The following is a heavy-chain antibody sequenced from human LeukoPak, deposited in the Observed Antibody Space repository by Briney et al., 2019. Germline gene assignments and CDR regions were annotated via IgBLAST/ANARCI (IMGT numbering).Heavy chain of an antibody. CDR1: GYTFTGYY. CDR2: INPISGGT. CDR3: ARDRSGSYGY. D-gene: IGHD1-26*01. V-gene: IGHV1-2*02. Sequence: ASVKVSCKASGYTFTGYYIHWVRQAPGQGLEWMGWINPISGGTNYAQKFQGRITMTRDTSISTAYMELSSLRSDDTAVYYCARDRSGSYGYWGQGTLVTVSS. J-gene: IGHJ4*02.